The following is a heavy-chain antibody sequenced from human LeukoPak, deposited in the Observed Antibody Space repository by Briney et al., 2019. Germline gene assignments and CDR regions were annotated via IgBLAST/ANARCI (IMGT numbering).Heavy chain of an antibody. J-gene: IGHJ4*02. V-gene: IGHV3-53*01. D-gene: IGHD6-19*01. CDR2: IYSGGST. CDR3: ARGIQERLVLDY. CDR1: GFTVSSNY. Sequence: GGSLRLSCAASGFTVSSNYMSWVRQAPGKGLEWVSVIYSGGSTYYADSVKGRFTISRDNSKNTLYLQMNSLRVEDTAVYYCARGIQERLVLDYWGQGTLVTVSS.